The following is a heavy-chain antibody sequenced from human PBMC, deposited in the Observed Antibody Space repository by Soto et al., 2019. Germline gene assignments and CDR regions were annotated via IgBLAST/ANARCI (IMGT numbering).Heavy chain of an antibody. CDR1: GFTFSSYA. V-gene: IGHV3-30-3*01. Sequence: QVQLVESGGGVVQPGRSLRLSCAASGFTFSSYAMHWVRQAPGKGLEWVAVISYDGSNKYYADSVKGRFTISRDNSKNTLYLQMNSLRAEDTAVYYCASPTELSPLVNWFDPWGQGTLVTVSS. J-gene: IGHJ5*02. CDR2: ISYDGSNK. D-gene: IGHD6-13*01. CDR3: ASPTELSPLVNWFDP.